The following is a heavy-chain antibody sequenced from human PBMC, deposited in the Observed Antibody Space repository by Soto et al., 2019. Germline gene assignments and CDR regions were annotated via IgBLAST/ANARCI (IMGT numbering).Heavy chain of an antibody. CDR2: ISSSSSYI. CDR1: GFTFSSYS. CDR3: AKDPAQVVVTYFDY. Sequence: PGVSLRLSFAASGFTFSSYSMNWVRQAPGKGLEWVSSISSSSSYIYYADSVKGRFTISRDNSKNTLYLQMNSLRAEDTAVYYWAKDPAQVVVTYFDYWGQGTLVTAPQ. J-gene: IGHJ4*02. V-gene: IGHV3-21*04. D-gene: IGHD3-22*01.